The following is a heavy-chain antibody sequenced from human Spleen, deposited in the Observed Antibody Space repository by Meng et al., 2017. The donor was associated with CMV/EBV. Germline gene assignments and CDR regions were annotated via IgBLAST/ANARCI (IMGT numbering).Heavy chain of an antibody. J-gene: IGHJ4*02. D-gene: IGHD1-14*01. CDR1: GRTFSTVA. Sequence: CTASGRTFSTVAINRVRQAPGQGLEWMGGSIPMLNIPTYAKKCQGRVTISADESTGTAYMELSSLRSEDTAVYYCACNPPGQPQWGVWGQGTLVTVSS. CDR2: SIPMLNIP. CDR3: ACNPPGQPQWGV. V-gene: IGHV1-69*01.